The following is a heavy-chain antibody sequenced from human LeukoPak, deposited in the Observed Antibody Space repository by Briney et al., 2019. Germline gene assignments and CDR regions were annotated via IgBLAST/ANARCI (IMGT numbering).Heavy chain of an antibody. V-gene: IGHV3-9*01. CDR2: INWNSDSI. D-gene: IGHD3-22*01. CDR1: GFTFDDYA. Sequence: GGSPRLSCAVSGFTFDDYAMHWVRQVPGKGLEWVSGINWNSDSIGYADSVKGRFTTSRDNSKNTVYLQMNSLRAEDTAVYYCARGPRFAIRMIVVVTKGHFDYWGQGTLVTVSS. J-gene: IGHJ4*02. CDR3: ARGPRFAIRMIVVVTKGHFDY.